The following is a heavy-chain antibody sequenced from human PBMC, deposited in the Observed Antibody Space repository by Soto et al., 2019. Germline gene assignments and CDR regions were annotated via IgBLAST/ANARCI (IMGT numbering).Heavy chain of an antibody. CDR3: ARDCSGGSCYYYYYGMDV. J-gene: IGHJ6*02. Sequence: QVQLVQSGAELKKPGASVKVSCKASGYTFTSYGISWVRQAPGQGLEWMGWISAYNGNTNYAQKLQGRVTMTTDTSTSTAYMELRSRRSDDTAVYYCARDCSGGSCYYYYYGMDVWGQGTTVTGSS. CDR1: GYTFTSYG. V-gene: IGHV1-18*01. CDR2: ISAYNGNT. D-gene: IGHD2-15*01.